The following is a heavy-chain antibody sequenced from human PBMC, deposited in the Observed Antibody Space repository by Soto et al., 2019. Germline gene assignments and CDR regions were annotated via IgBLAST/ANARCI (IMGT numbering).Heavy chain of an antibody. CDR2: INHSGST. CDR3: ARLAGDYDFWSGYYTQDYYYYYMDV. J-gene: IGHJ6*03. Sequence: TSETLSLTCAVYGGSFSGYYWSWIRQPPGKGLEWIGEINHSGSTNYNPSLKSRVTISVDTSKNQFSLKLSSVTAADTAVYYCARLAGDYDFWSGYYTQDYYYYYMDVWGKGTTVTVSS. D-gene: IGHD3-3*01. V-gene: IGHV4-34*01. CDR1: GGSFSGYY.